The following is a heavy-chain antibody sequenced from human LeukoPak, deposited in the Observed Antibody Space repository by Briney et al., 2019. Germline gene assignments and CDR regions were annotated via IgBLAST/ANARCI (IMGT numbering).Heavy chain of an antibody. J-gene: IGHJ2*01. Sequence: SETLSLTCTVSGGSISNYYWSWIRRPPGKGLEWIGYIYYSGSTLYNPSLKSRVTISVDTAKNQFSLKLSSVTDADTAVYYCARVRWELLFRGLEYFDLWGRGTLVTVSS. CDR1: GGSISNYY. D-gene: IGHD1-26*01. CDR3: ARVRWELLFRGLEYFDL. CDR2: IYYSGST. V-gene: IGHV4-59*01.